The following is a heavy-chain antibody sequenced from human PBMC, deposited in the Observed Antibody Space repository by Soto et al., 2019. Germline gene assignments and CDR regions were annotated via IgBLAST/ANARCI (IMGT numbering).Heavy chain of an antibody. CDR3: ARDSPPVDY. CDR1: GYTFTNYA. Sequence: QVQLVQSGAEVKKPGASVKVSCKASGYTFTNYAISWVRQAPGQGLEWMGWISAYNGNTNYAQKLQGRVTMTTDTATRTAYMELRSLRSGDTAVDYCARDSPPVDYWGQGTLVTVSS. CDR2: ISAYNGNT. J-gene: IGHJ4*02. V-gene: IGHV1-18*01.